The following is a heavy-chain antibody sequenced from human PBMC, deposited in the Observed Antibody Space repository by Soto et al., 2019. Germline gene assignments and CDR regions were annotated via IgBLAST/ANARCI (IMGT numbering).Heavy chain of an antibody. V-gene: IGHV3-21*01. CDR2: ISSSSSYI. D-gene: IGHD6-19*01. CDR3: ARDPIYSSGPTADY. CDR1: GFTFSSYS. Sequence: GGSLRLSCAASGFTFSSYSMNWVRQAPGKGLEWVSSISSSSSYIYYADSVKGRFTISGDNAKNSLYLQMNSLRAEDTAVYYCARDPIYSSGPTADYWGQGTLVTVSS. J-gene: IGHJ4*02.